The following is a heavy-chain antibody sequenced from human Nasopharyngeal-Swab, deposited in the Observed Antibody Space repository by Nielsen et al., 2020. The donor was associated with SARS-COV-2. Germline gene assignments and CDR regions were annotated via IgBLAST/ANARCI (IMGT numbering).Heavy chain of an antibody. J-gene: IGHJ6*02. Sequence: GESLKISCAASGFTFSYYGMSWVRQAPRKGLKWVSSISGSGGGTQYADSVKGRFTISRDNSKNTLYLQMNSLRVEDTALYYCAKAPYLRGLDVWGQGTTVTVSS. D-gene: IGHD2-21*01. CDR2: ISGSGGGT. CDR1: GFTFSYYG. V-gene: IGHV3-23*01. CDR3: AKAPYLRGLDV.